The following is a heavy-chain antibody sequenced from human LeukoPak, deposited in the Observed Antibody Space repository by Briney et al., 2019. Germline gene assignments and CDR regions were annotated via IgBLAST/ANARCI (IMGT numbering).Heavy chain of an antibody. J-gene: IGHJ4*02. D-gene: IGHD6-13*01. Sequence: SQTLSLTCAISGDSVSTNSAGWNWIRQSPSRGLEWLGRTYYRSKWINDYAVPVKSRITVNPDTSKNHFSLQLNSVTPEDTAVYYCARGSRYSFDYWGQGTPVTVSS. CDR2: TYYRSKWIN. CDR3: ARGSRYSFDY. CDR1: GDSVSTNSAG. V-gene: IGHV6-1*01.